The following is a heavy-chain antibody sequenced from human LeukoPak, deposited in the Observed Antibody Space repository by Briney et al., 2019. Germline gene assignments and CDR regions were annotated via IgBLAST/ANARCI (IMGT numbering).Heavy chain of an antibody. D-gene: IGHD1-26*01. V-gene: IGHV3-21*01. CDR2: ISSSSSYI. CDR3: ARDGGRWQLLYYFDY. Sequence: GGSLRLSCAASGFTFSSYSMNWVRQAPGKGLEWVSSISSSSSYIYYADSVKGRFTISRDNAKNSLYLQMNSLRAEDTAVYYCARDGGRWQLLYYFDYWGQGTLVTVSS. J-gene: IGHJ4*02. CDR1: GFTFSSYS.